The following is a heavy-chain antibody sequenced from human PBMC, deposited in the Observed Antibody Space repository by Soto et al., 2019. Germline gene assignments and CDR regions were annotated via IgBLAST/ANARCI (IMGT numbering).Heavy chain of an antibody. V-gene: IGHV1-8*01. CDR2: MNPNSGNT. D-gene: IGHD3-10*01. J-gene: IGHJ5*02. Sequence: DSVKVSCKASGYTFTSYDINWVRQATGQGLEWMGWMNPNSGNTGYAQKFQGRVTMTRNTSISTAYMELSSLRSEDTAVYYCARPLRSGVSWSDPWDQATLVSGSS. CDR3: ARPLRSGVSWSDP. CDR1: GYTFTSYD.